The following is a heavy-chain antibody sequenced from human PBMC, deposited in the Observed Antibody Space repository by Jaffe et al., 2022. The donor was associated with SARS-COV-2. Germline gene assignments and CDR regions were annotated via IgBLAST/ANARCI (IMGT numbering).Heavy chain of an antibody. CDR3: AKDQWTPGGLRIVVVISTLTPAVGMDV. CDR1: GFTFSSYA. V-gene: IGHV3-23*01. J-gene: IGHJ6*02. CDR2: ISGSGGST. D-gene: IGHD3-22*01. Sequence: EVQLLESGGGLVQPGGSLRLSCAASGFTFSSYAMSWVRQAPGKGLEWVSAISGSGGSTYYADSVKGRFTISRDNSKNTLYLQMNSLRAEDTAVYYCAKDQWTPGGLRIVVVISTLTPAVGMDVWGQGTTVTVSS.